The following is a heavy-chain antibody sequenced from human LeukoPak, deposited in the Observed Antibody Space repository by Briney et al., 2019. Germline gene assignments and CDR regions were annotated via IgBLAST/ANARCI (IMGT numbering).Heavy chain of an antibody. CDR3: ARSPVGTTPFDY. CDR1: GFTFSDHH. CDR2: TRNKANRYST. V-gene: IGHV3-72*01. D-gene: IGHD1-26*01. J-gene: IGHJ4*02. Sequence: GGSLRLSCAASGFTFSDHHMDLVRQAAANLLAWVGRTRNKANRYSTEYAASVKGRFTISRDDSKNSLYLQMNSLKTEDTAVYYCARSPVGTTPFDYWGQGTLVTVSS.